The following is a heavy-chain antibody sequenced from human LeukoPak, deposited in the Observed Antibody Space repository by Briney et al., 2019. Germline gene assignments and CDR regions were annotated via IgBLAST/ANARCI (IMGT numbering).Heavy chain of an antibody. CDR3: ATDLHFGYCTATSCANY. J-gene: IGHJ4*02. CDR2: IRSTADGGAT. V-gene: IGHV3-15*01. CDR1: GFTFISSW. D-gene: IGHD2-2*03. Sequence: PGGSLRLSCAASGFTFISSWMTWVRQGPGNGLERSGRIRSTADGGATDYAAPVKGRFTISRDNSKNTLYLQMSSLRTKDTAVYYCATDLHFGYCTATSCANYWGQGTLVTASS.